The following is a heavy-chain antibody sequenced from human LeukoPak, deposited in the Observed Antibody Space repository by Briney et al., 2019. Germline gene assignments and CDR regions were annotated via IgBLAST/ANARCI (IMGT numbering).Heavy chain of an antibody. J-gene: IGHJ4*02. Sequence: GGSLRLSCAVSGLTFSSSWMDWVRQAPGKGLEWVASINPDGNKKYSADSVKGRFTISRDNAKNSLYLQMNSLRAEDTAVYYCARAEQRYYYDTSGLRLPDYWGQGTLVTVSS. CDR3: ARAEQRYYYDTSGLRLPDY. CDR1: GLTFSSSW. V-gene: IGHV3-7*01. CDR2: INPDGNKK. D-gene: IGHD3-22*01.